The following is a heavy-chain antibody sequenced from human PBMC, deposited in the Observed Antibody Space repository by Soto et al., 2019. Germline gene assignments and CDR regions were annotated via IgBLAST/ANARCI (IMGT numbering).Heavy chain of an antibody. V-gene: IGHV3-15*01. J-gene: IGHJ4*02. CDR3: TTDPRKYSSSRIDY. CDR2: IKSKTDGGTT. Sequence: GGSLRLSCAASGFTFSNAWMSWVRQAPGKGLEWVGRIKSKTDGGTTDYAAPVKGRFTISRDDSKNTLYLQMNSLKTEDTAVYYCTTDPRKYSSSRIDYWGQGTLVTVSS. D-gene: IGHD6-13*01. CDR1: GFTFSNAW.